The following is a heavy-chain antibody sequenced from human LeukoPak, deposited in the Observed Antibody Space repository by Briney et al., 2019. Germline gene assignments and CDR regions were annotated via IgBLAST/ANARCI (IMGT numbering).Heavy chain of an antibody. V-gene: IGHV3-53*01. D-gene: IGHD6-19*01. CDR3: ARAFRGVSSGWYGY. Sequence: GGSLRLSCAASGFTFSFYAMSWVRQAPGKGLEWVSVIYSGGSTYYADSVKGRFTISRDNSKNTLYLQMNSLRAEDTAVYYCARAFRGVSSGWYGYWGQGTLVTVSS. J-gene: IGHJ4*02. CDR2: IYSGGST. CDR1: GFTFSFYA.